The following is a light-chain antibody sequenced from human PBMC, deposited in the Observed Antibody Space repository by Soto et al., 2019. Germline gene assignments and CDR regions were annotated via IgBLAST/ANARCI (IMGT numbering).Light chain of an antibody. CDR2: EVS. J-gene: IGLJ2*01. CDR3: SSYTSTNTPVL. CDR1: SSDVGAYNY. V-gene: IGLV2-14*01. Sequence: QSALTQPASVSGSPGQSITISCTGTSSDVGAYNYVSWYQQHPGKAPKLMIYEVSNRPSGVSSRFSGSKSGNTASLTISGLQAEDEAEYYCSSYTSTNTPVLFGGGTKLTVL.